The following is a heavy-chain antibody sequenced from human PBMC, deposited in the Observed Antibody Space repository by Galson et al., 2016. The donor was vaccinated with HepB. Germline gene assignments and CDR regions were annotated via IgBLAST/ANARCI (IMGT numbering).Heavy chain of an antibody. Sequence: SLRLSCAASGFSFSNYEMNWVRQAPGKGLEWVAYISGGGETTYYADSVRGRFTISRDNARDSVILQMTSLRVEDTARYYCARDALGTWYLTTWGQGTLVSVSS. D-gene: IGHD2-15*01. J-gene: IGHJ1*01. CDR2: ISGGGETT. V-gene: IGHV3-48*03. CDR1: GFSFSNYE. CDR3: ARDALGTWYLTT.